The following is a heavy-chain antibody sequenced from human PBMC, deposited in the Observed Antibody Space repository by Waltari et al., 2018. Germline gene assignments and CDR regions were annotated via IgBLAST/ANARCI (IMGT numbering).Heavy chain of an antibody. D-gene: IGHD3-16*02. Sequence: QVQLVESGGGVVQPGRSLRLSCAASGFTFSSYAMHWVRQAPGKGLEWVAVISYDGSNKYYADSVKGRFTISRDNSKNTLYLQMNSLRAEDTAVYYCAREARTVRYDYIWGSYRYLGYWGQGTLVTVSS. CDR3: AREARTVRYDYIWGSYRYLGY. CDR1: GFTFSSYA. V-gene: IGHV3-30-3*01. J-gene: IGHJ4*02. CDR2: ISYDGSNK.